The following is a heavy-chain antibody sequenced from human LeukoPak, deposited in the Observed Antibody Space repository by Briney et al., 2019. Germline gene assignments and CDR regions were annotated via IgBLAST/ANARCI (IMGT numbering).Heavy chain of an antibody. V-gene: IGHV3-74*01. CDR1: GFTFNTYW. Sequence: GGSLRLSCAASGFTFNTYWMHWVRQAPGKGLVWVSRISPDGGTTNFADSVKGRFTISRDNAMNTLYLQMNSLRAEDTALYYYARSRAYNYGLTDHWGQGTLVTVSS. D-gene: IGHD5-18*01. CDR3: ARSRAYNYGLTDH. CDR2: ISPDGGTT. J-gene: IGHJ4*02.